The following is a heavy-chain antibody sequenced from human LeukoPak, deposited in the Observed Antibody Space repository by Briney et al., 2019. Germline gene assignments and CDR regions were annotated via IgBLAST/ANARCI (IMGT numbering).Heavy chain of an antibody. J-gene: IGHJ4*02. CDR1: GGSISSYN. CDR2: IYYSGST. V-gene: IGHV4-59*08. Sequence: SETLDITCTASGGSISSYNWRWIRQPPGKGLKRIGYIYYSGSTNYNPTLKSRVTISVDTSKKQLYMKLRSVTAADTAVYYFARHSPAVAGTSFDYWGQGTLVTVSS. D-gene: IGHD6-19*01. CDR3: ARHSPAVAGTSFDY.